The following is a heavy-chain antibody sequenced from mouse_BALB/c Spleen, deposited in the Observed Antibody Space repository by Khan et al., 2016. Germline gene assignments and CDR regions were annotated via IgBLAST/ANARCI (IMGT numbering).Heavy chain of an antibody. CDR1: GYTSANYW. CDR3: AYALFVF. J-gene: IGHJ3*01. Sequence: QVQLQQSGAELARPGASVRLSCKASGYTSANYWMQWVKQRPGQGLEWVGSIYPGDGDTRYSQKFKDKATLTADKSSSSAYMHLRSLSSVDSAVNSCAYALFVFWGQGTLVTVSA. V-gene: IGHV1-87*01. CDR2: IYPGDGDT. D-gene: IGHD2-10*02.